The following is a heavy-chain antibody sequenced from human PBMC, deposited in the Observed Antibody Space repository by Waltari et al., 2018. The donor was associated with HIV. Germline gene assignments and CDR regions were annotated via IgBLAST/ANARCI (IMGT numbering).Heavy chain of an antibody. D-gene: IGHD2-2*01. CDR3: VKAGFSSSWDYFDS. CDR1: GFTFRNFA. CDR2: LSGGGRNT. Sequence: EVQLLESGGGLVQPGGSLRLSCAASGFTFRNFAMTWVRQAPGKGRGWVSTLSGGGRNTYYAQSVKGRFTLSRDNSNNTLDLQMESLTADDTAIYFCVKAGFSSSWDYFDSWGQGILVTVSS. V-gene: IGHV3-23*01. J-gene: IGHJ4*02.